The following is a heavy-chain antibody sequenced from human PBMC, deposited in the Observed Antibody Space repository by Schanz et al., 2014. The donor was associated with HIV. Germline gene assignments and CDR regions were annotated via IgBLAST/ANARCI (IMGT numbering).Heavy chain of an antibody. D-gene: IGHD6-6*01. CDR1: GFTFSIYG. J-gene: IGHJ6*02. CDR3: ANTEFPYSSSSDYYYGMDV. Sequence: QVQLVESGGGVVQPGTSLTLSCAASGFTFSIYGMHWVRPAPGKGLEWVAVIWFDGSNKYYVDSVKGRFTISRDNSKNMLFLQMNSLRVEDTAVYYCANTEFPYSSSSDYYYGMDVWGQGTTVTVSS. V-gene: IGHV3-33*03. CDR2: IWFDGSNK.